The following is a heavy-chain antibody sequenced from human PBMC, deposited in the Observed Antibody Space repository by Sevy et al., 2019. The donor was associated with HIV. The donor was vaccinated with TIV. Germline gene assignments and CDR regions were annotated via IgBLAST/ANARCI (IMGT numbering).Heavy chain of an antibody. D-gene: IGHD3-9*01. V-gene: IGHV3-11*01. CDR1: GFTFTDYY. CDR3: VRNSLKTSAVHLPYYFDF. CDR2: ISHSGNTM. Sequence: GGSLRLSCAASGFTFTDYYMSWIRQSPGKGLEWVSYISHSGNTMYYADSVNGRFTISRDNAKNSLFLHMTSLTAEDTAFYYCVRNSLKTSAVHLPYYFDFWCQGTLVTVSS. J-gene: IGHJ4*02.